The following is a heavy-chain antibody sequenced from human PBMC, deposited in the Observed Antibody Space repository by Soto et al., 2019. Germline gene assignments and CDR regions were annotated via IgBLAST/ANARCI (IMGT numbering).Heavy chain of an antibody. CDR1: GYTFTNYG. J-gene: IGHJ4*02. CDR2: INGYNGKT. Sequence: QVQLVQSGAEVRKPGASVKVSCKTSGYTFTNYGINWVRQAPGQGLEWMGWINGYNGKTNYAQRVQGRVTLTTDTSTTTAYMELRSPRSDDTAIYYCARGPDPTYSDHWGQGTLVTVSS. CDR3: ARGPDPTYSDH. V-gene: IGHV1-18*01.